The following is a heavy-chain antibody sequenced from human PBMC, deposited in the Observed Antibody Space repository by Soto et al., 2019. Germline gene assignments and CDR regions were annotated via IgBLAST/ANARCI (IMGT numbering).Heavy chain of an antibody. Sequence: SVKVSCKASGYTFTSYGISWVRQAHGQGLEWMGWISAYNGNTNYAQKLQGRVTMTTDTSTSTAYMELRSLRSDDTAVYYCARDLLTYYYDSSGSVPFDYWGQGTLVTVSS. CDR2: ISAYNGNT. D-gene: IGHD3-22*01. J-gene: IGHJ4*02. CDR1: GYTFTSYG. CDR3: ARDLLTYYYDSSGSVPFDY. V-gene: IGHV1-18*01.